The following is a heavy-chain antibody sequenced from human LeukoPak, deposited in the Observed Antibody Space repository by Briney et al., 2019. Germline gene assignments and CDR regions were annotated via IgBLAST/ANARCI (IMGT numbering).Heavy chain of an antibody. CDR2: IKSKTDGGTT. J-gene: IGHJ4*02. CDR1: GFTVSGDY. V-gene: IGHV3-15*01. D-gene: IGHD3-22*01. CDR3: STTYYYDSSEGY. Sequence: GGSLRLSCVVSGFTVSGDYISWFRQAPGKGLEWVGRIKSKTDGGTTDYAAPVKGRFTISRDDSKNTLYLQMNSLKTEDTAVYYCSTTYYYDSSEGYWGQGTLVTVSS.